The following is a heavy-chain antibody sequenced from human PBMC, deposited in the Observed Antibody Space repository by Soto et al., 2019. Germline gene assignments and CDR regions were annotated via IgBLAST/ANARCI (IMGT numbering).Heavy chain of an antibody. CDR1: GGSIRPYY. J-gene: IGHJ4*02. CDR2: IYYTGST. V-gene: IGHV4-59*01. CDR3: ASGSAMSISFPLDF. D-gene: IGHD5-18*01. Sequence: QVQLQESGPGLVTPSETLSLTCTVSGGSIRPYYWSWIRQPPGKGLEWIGYIYYTGSTNYNSSLMSRVTMSLDTVKNQFSLKLNSVTAADTALYYCASGSAMSISFPLDFWGQGTLVAVSS.